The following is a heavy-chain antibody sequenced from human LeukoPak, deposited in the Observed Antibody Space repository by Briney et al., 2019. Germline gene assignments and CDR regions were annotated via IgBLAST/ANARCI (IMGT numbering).Heavy chain of an antibody. J-gene: IGHJ3*02. CDR2: ISGSGGGT. V-gene: IGHV3-23*01. D-gene: IGHD3-3*01. CDR3: AKVLRLDAFDI. Sequence: GASLRLSCAASGFTFSSYAMSWVRQAPGKGLEWVSTISGSGGGTYYADSVKGRFTVSRDNSKNTLYLQMNSLRAEDTAVYYCAKVLRLDAFDIWGQGTMVTVSS. CDR1: GFTFSSYA.